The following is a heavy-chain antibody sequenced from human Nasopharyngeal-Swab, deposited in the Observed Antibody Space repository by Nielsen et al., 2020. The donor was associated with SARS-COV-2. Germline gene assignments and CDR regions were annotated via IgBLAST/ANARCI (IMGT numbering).Heavy chain of an antibody. CDR1: GASISSGDYS. D-gene: IGHD3-3*01. CDR3: ARGNGFWSGYHLHSFDL. CDR2: IYYSGST. V-gene: IGHV4-30-4*01. Sequence: SETLSLTCSVSGASISSGDYSWSWIRQPPGRGLEWIGYIYYSGSTYSNPSLKSRLIMSVDTSKNQFSLKLSSVTAADTAVYYCARGNGFWSGYHLHSFDLWGQGTKVTVSS. J-gene: IGHJ3*01.